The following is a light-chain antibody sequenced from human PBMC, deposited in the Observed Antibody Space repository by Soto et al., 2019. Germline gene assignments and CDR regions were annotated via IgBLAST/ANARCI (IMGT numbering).Light chain of an antibody. CDR3: QQYYSYPPT. CDR2: AAS. Sequence: AIRMTQSPSSLSASTGDRVTITCRASQGISSYLAWYQQKPGKAPKLLIYAASTLQSGVPSRFSGSGSETDFTLIISCLQSEDFATYYCQQYYSYPPTFGQGTKLEIK. CDR1: QGISSY. V-gene: IGKV1-8*01. J-gene: IGKJ2*01.